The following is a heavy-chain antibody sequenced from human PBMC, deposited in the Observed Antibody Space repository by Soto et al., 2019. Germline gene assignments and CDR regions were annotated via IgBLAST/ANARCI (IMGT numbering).Heavy chain of an antibody. V-gene: IGHV4-59*08. CDR2: IYYSGST. CDR1: GGSISSYY. Sequence: SETLSLTCTVSGGSISSYYWSWIRQPPGKGLEWIGYIYYSGSTNYNPSLKSRVTISVDTSKNQFSLKLSSVTAADTAVYYCARRCSYYDFWSGSHYYYMDVWGKGTTVTVSS. CDR3: ARRCSYYDFWSGSHYYYMDV. D-gene: IGHD3-3*01. J-gene: IGHJ6*03.